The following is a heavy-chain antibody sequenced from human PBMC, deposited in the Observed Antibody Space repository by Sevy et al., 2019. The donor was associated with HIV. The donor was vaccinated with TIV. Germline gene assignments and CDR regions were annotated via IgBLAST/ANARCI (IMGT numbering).Heavy chain of an antibody. CDR2: IIPIFGTA. Sequence: ASVKVSCKASGYTFTSYGITWVRQAPGQGLEWMGGIIPIFGTANYAQKFQGRVTITADESTSTAYMELSSLRSEDTAVYYCARDRGFSSTSEYGMDVWGQGTTVTVSS. D-gene: IGHD2-2*01. CDR3: ARDRGFSSTSEYGMDV. V-gene: IGHV1-69*13. CDR1: GYTFTSYG. J-gene: IGHJ6*02.